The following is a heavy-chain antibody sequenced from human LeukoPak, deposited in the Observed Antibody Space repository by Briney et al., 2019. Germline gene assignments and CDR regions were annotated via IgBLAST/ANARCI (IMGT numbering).Heavy chain of an antibody. CDR2: VNHSGST. V-gene: IGHV4-34*01. Sequence: PETLSLTCAVYGGSFSGYYWSWIRQPPGKGLERIGEVNHSGSTNYNPSLKSRVTVSVDTSKNQFSLKVTSVTAADTAVYYCTREDCSDGSCSHFDYWGQGTLVTVSS. D-gene: IGHD2-15*01. J-gene: IGHJ4*02. CDR1: GGSFSGYY. CDR3: TREDCSDGSCSHFDY.